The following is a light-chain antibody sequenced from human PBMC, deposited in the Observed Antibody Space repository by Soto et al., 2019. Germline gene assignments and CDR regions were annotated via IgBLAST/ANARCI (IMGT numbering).Light chain of an antibody. Sequence: QSPLTQPASVSGSPGQSITISCTGTSSDVGSYNLVSWYQQHPGKAPKLMIYEGSKRPSGVSNRFSGSKSGNTASLTISGLQAEDEADYYCCSYAGSSTPYVFGTGTKVTVL. CDR3: CSYAGSSTPYV. J-gene: IGLJ1*01. V-gene: IGLV2-23*01. CDR1: SSDVGSYNL. CDR2: EGS.